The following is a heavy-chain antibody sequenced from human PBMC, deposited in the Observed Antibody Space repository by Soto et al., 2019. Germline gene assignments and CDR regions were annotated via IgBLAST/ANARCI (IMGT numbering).Heavy chain of an antibody. Sequence: PSETLSLTCTVSGGSISSGDYYWSWIRQPPGKGLEWIGYIYYSGSTYYNPSLKSRVTISVDTSKNQFSLKLSSVTAADTAVYYCAREAAIPTRYYFGYWGQGTLVTVSS. V-gene: IGHV4-30-4*01. CDR2: IYYSGST. D-gene: IGHD2-2*02. J-gene: IGHJ4*02. CDR3: AREAAIPTRYYFGY. CDR1: GGSISSGDYY.